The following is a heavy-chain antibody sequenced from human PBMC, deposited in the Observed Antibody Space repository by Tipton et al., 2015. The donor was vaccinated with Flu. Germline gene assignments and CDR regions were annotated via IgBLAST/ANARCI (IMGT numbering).Heavy chain of an antibody. CDR2: IYYSGST. V-gene: IGHV4-59*01. J-gene: IGHJ4*02. CDR1: GGSISSYY. D-gene: IGHD3-10*01. Sequence: TLSLTCTVSGGSISSYYWSWIRQPPGKGLEWIGYIYYSGSTNYNPSHKSRVTISVDTSKSQFSLKLSSVTAADTAVYYCARGRIILVRGVIDYFDYWGQGTLVTVSS. CDR3: ARGRIILVRGVIDYFDY.